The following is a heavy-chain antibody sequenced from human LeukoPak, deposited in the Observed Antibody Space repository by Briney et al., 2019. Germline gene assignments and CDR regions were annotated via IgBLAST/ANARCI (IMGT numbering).Heavy chain of an antibody. CDR1: GGSVSEYH. CDR2: INHSGST. CDR3: ASGLVIFSDPVHYYYGMDV. Sequence: SETLSLTCAVYGGSVSEYHWNWVRQAPGKGLEWIGEINHSGSTDYNPSLRSRVTISADTSKKQFPLTLTSATAADTGVYYCASGLVIFSDPVHYYYGMDVWGTGTTVTVSS. D-gene: IGHD2-21*01. J-gene: IGHJ6*04. V-gene: IGHV4-34*01.